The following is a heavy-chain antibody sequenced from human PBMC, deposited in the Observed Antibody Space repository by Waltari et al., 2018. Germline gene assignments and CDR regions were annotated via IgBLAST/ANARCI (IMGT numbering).Heavy chain of an antibody. D-gene: IGHD2-21*01. CDR1: GFTVSSNY. V-gene: IGHV3-53*01. Sequence: EVQLVESGGGLIQPGGSLRLSCAASGFTVSSNYMSWVRQAPGKGLEWVSVIYSGGSTYYAESVKGRFTISRDNSKNTLYLQMNSLRAEDTAVYYCARGGGDPTEMVDYWGQGTLVTVSS. CDR3: ARGGGDPTEMVDY. J-gene: IGHJ4*02. CDR2: IYSGGST.